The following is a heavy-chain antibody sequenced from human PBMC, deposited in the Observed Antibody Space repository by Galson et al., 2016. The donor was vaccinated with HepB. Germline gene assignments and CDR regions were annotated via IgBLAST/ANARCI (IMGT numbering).Heavy chain of an antibody. CDR1: GYTFTSFT. V-gene: IGHV1-18*01. D-gene: IGHD3-22*01. CDR3: ARIGYDNSGYFPDF. CDR2: ITDYNGNT. J-gene: IGHJ4*02. Sequence: SVKVSCKASGYTFTSFTIGWVRQAPGQGLEWMGWITDYNGNTNYAQKLQGRVTMTTDTSTSTAYMQLRSLRSDDPAVYYCARIGYDNSGYFPDFWGQGTLVTVSS.